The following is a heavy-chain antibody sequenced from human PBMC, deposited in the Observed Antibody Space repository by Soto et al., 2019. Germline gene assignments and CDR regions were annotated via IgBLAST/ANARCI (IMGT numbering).Heavy chain of an antibody. CDR3: ARDKTLEKWLSPQSSVDYYYYYYGMDV. Sequence: SVKVSCKASGGTFSSYAISWVRQAPGQGLEWMGGIIPIFGTANYAQKFQGRVTITADESTSTAYMELSSLRSEDTAVYSCARDKTLEKWLSPQSSVDYYYYYYGMDVWGQGTTVTVSS. CDR2: IIPIFGTA. CDR1: GGTFSSYA. V-gene: IGHV1-69*13. J-gene: IGHJ6*02. D-gene: IGHD3-22*01.